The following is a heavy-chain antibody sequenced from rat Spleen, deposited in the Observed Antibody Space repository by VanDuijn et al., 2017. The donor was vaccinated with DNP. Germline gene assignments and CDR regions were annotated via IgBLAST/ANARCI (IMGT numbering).Heavy chain of an antibody. CDR1: GFTFNNYY. J-gene: IGHJ2*01. Sequence: EVQLVESGGDLVQPGGSLKLSCIASGFTFNNYYMTWIRQVPGTGLEWVASISNGGGSTYSPDSVKGRFTISRDNAKNTLYLQMNSLRSEDTATYYCARGGRSYFDYWGQGVMVTVSS. V-gene: IGHV5-31*01. CDR2: ISNGGGST. D-gene: IGHD1-11*01. CDR3: ARGGRSYFDY.